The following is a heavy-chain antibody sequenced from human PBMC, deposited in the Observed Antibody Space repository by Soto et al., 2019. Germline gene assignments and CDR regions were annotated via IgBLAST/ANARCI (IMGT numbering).Heavy chain of an antibody. CDR1: GGSFSTSS. Sequence: QVLLVQSGAEMKKPGSSVRVSCKASGGSFSTSSINWVRQAPGQRPEWMANILPIFGTADYAQKFQGRLTITADTSTNTAYMELRSLFSEDTAVYYCARGHEFGANSDAYDIWGQGTVVTVSS. D-gene: IGHD2-15*01. V-gene: IGHV1-69*14. CDR2: ILPIFGTA. J-gene: IGHJ3*02. CDR3: ARGHEFGANSDAYDI.